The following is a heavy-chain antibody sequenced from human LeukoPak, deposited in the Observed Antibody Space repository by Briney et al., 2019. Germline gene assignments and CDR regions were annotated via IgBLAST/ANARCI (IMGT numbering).Heavy chain of an antibody. D-gene: IGHD3-10*01. Sequence: GGSLSLSCAASGFTFSSYWMSWVRPAPGKELEWVANIKHDGSDKYYEDSVKGRLTISRDNAKTSLYLQMNSLRAEDTAGYYCARDLADLLVSWGQGTLVTVSS. CDR3: ARDLADLLVS. V-gene: IGHV3-7*01. J-gene: IGHJ5*02. CDR2: IKHDGSDK. CDR1: GFTFSSYW.